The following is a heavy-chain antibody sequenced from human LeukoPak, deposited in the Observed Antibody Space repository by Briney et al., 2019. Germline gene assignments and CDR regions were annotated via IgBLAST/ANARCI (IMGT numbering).Heavy chain of an antibody. Sequence: HAGGSLRLSCAASGFTFSSYAMSWVRQAPGKGLEWVSGISWNSGSIGYADSVKGRFTISRDNAKNSLYLQMNSLRAEDTALYYCAKVGRGYSGWSRFSAGSYFDYWGQGTLVTVSS. CDR3: AKVGRGYSGWSRFSAGSYFDY. CDR2: ISWNSGSI. J-gene: IGHJ4*02. D-gene: IGHD6-19*01. CDR1: GFTFSSYA. V-gene: IGHV3-9*01.